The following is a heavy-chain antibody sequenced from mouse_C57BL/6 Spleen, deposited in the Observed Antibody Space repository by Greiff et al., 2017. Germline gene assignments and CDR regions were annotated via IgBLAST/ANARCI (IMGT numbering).Heavy chain of an antibody. Sequence: VQLQQPGAELVRPGASVKLSCKASGYTFTDYYINWVKQRPGQGLEWIARIYPGSGNTYYNEKFKGKATLTAEKSSSTAYMQLSSLTSEDSAVYCCARHGSSWFAYWGQGTLVTVSA. CDR3: ARHGSSWFAY. J-gene: IGHJ3*01. V-gene: IGHV1-76*01. CDR1: GYTFTDYY. D-gene: IGHD1-1*01. CDR2: IYPGSGNT.